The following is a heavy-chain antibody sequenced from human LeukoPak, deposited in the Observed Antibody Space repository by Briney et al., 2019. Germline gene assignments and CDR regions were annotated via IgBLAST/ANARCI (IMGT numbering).Heavy chain of an antibody. J-gene: IGHJ4*02. Sequence: PGGSLRLSCAASRFTFDDYAMHWVRQAPGKGLEWVSGISWNSGSIGYADSVKGRFTISRDNAKNSLYLQMNSLRAEDTALYYCAKGDRVVPAAILDYWGQGTLVTVSS. CDR3: AKGDRVVPAAILDY. CDR2: ISWNSGSI. D-gene: IGHD2-2*01. CDR1: RFTFDDYA. V-gene: IGHV3-9*01.